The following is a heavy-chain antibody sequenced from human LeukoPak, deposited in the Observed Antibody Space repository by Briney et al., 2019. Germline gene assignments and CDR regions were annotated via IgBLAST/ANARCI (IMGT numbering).Heavy chain of an antibody. CDR2: ISSSGSTI. J-gene: IGHJ4*02. D-gene: IGHD6-19*01. Sequence: GGSVRLSCAASGFTFSDYYMSWIRQAPGKGLDWVSYISSSGSTIYYADSVKGRFTISRDNSKNTLYLQMNSLRAEDTAVYYCANPTGGYSSGWLNFDYWGQGTLVTVSS. CDR3: ANPTGGYSSGWLNFDY. CDR1: GFTFSDYY. V-gene: IGHV3-11*01.